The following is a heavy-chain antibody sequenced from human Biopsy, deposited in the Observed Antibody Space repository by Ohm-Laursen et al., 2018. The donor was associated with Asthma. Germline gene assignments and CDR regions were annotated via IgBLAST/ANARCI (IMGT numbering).Heavy chain of an antibody. D-gene: IGHD3-22*01. CDR3: ARAQDYYDSRGYYRSFDY. V-gene: IGHV4-31*03. J-gene: IGHJ4*02. CDR2: IYYSGST. Sequence: TLSLTCSVSGGSISSGGYYWSWIRQHPGEGLEWIGYIYYSGSTYYNPTLKSRVTISKDKSANEFSLKMRSVTAADTAVYYCARAQDYYDSRGYYRSFDYWGQGTLVTVSS. CDR1: GGSISSGGYY.